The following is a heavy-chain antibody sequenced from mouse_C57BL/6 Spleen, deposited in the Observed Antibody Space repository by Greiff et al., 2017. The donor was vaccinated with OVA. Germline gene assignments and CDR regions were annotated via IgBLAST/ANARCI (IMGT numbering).Heavy chain of an antibody. CDR1: GYTFTSYW. Sequence: QVQLQQPGAELVRPGSSVKLSCKASGYTFTSYWMHWVKQRPIQGLEWIGNIDPSDSEPHYNQKFKDKATLTVDKSSSTAYMQLSSLTSEDSAVYYCARKGYRSNWDYSFDYWGQGTTLTVSS. CDR3: ARKGYRSNWDYSFDY. D-gene: IGHD4-1*01. V-gene: IGHV1-52*01. CDR2: IDPSDSEP. J-gene: IGHJ2*01.